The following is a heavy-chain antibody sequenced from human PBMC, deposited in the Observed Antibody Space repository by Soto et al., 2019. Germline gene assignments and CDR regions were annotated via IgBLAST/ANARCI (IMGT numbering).Heavy chain of an antibody. J-gene: IGHJ4*02. Sequence: GGSLRLSCAASGFTFSDYSMNWVRQAPGRGLEWVSYISSSSFTIHYADSVEGRFAISRANAKTSLYLQMNSLRAEDTAVYYCARDYYDFWSGHFDYWGQGALVTVSS. CDR3: ARDYYDFWSGHFDY. V-gene: IGHV3-48*01. CDR1: GFTFSDYS. CDR2: ISSSSFTI. D-gene: IGHD3-3*01.